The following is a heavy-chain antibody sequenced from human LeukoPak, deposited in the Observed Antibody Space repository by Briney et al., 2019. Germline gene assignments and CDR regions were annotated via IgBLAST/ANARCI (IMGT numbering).Heavy chain of an antibody. V-gene: IGHV3-33*06. CDR1: GFTFSSYG. Sequence: GGSLRLSCAASGFTFSSYGMHWVRQAPGKGPEWVAVIWYDGSNKYYADSVKGRFTISRDNSKNTLYLQMNSLRAEDTAVYYCAKAAGYYGSGSYRDYWGQGTLVTVSS. J-gene: IGHJ4*02. D-gene: IGHD3-10*01. CDR2: IWYDGSNK. CDR3: AKAAGYYGSGSYRDY.